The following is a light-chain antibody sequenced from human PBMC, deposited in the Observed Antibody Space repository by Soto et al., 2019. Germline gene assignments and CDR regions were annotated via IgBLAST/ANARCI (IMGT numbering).Light chain of an antibody. Sequence: EIVVTQTPATLSFSPWEIATLSCRASQSVSIDLAWYQQTPGQAPRLLIYGASTRATGIPVRFSGSASGTEFTLTISSLQSEDFTVYYCQQYNKWPLTFGQGTKVDIK. CDR1: QSVSID. CDR2: GAS. CDR3: QQYNKWPLT. J-gene: IGKJ1*01. V-gene: IGKV3-15*01.